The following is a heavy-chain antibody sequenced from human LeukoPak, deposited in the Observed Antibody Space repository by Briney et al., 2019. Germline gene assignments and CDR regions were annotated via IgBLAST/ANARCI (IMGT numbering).Heavy chain of an antibody. V-gene: IGHV3-33*01. CDR3: ARDPDDYVDYSYFDD. CDR1: GFTFSSYG. D-gene: IGHD4-17*01. J-gene: IGHJ4*02. CDR2: IWYDGSNK. Sequence: PGGSLRPSCAASGFTFSSYGMHWVRQAPGKGLEWVAVIWYDGSNKYYADSVKGRFTISRDNSKNTLFLQMNSLRAEDTAVYYCARDPDDYVDYSYFDDWGQGTLATVSS.